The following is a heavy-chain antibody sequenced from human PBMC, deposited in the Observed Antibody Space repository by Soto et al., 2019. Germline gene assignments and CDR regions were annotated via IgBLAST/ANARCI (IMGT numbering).Heavy chain of an antibody. CDR3: ARRRAGGCSGGSCYDAFDI. CDR2: IIPIFGTA. J-gene: IGHJ3*02. Sequence: GASVKVSCKASGGTFSSYAISWVRQAPGQGLEWMGVIIPIFGTANYAQKFQGRVTITADKSTSTAYMELSSLRSEDTAVYYCARRRAGGCSGGSCYDAFDIWGQGTMVTVSS. CDR1: GGTFSSYA. V-gene: IGHV1-69*06. D-gene: IGHD2-15*01.